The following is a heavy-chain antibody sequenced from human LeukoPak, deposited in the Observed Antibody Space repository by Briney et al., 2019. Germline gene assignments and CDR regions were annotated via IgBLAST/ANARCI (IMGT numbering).Heavy chain of an antibody. D-gene: IGHD3-3*01. J-gene: IGHJ5*02. V-gene: IGHV4-39*01. CDR1: GGSISTTNYY. CDR3: ARHSGLRSPFDP. CDR2: IYSSGNT. Sequence: PSETLSLTCTVSGGSISTTNYYWGWIRQPPGRDLEWIGSIYSSGNTYYNPSLESRVTISVDTSKNQLSLKLTSATAADTSVHYCARHSGLRSPFDPWGQGTLVTVSS.